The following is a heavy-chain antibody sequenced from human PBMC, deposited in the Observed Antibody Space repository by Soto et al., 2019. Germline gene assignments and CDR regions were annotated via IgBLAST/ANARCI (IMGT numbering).Heavy chain of an antibody. CDR3: ASGVYCSSSICYVPDY. J-gene: IGHJ4*02. V-gene: IGHV1-24*01. CDR2: FDPEDGET. CDR1: GYTLTELS. D-gene: IGHD2-2*01. Sequence: QVQLVQSGAEVKKPGASVKVSCKVSGYTLTELSMHWVRQAPGKGLEWMGGFDPEDGETIYAQKFQGRVTMSEDTTIDTVNMELSSRRSENTDVYYCASGVYCSSSICYVPDYWGQGTLVTGSS.